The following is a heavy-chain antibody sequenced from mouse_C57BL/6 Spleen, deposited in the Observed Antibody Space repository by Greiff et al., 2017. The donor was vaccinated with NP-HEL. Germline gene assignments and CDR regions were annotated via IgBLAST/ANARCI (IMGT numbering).Heavy chain of an antibody. D-gene: IGHD1-1*01. Sequence: EVKLMESGGGLVQPGGSLSLSCAASGFTFTDYYMSWVRQPPGKALEWLGFIRNKANGYTTEYSASVKGRFTISRDNSHSILYLQVNALRAENSATYYSARHYYGSGYGGYAMDYWGQGTSVTVSS. J-gene: IGHJ4*01. CDR2: IRNKANGYTT. V-gene: IGHV7-3*01. CDR1: GFTFTDYY. CDR3: ARHYYGSGYGGYAMDY.